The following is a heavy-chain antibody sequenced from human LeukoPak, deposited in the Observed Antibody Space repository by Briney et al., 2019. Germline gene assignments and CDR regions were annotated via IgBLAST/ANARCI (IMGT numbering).Heavy chain of an antibody. J-gene: IGHJ4*02. CDR3: ARAEGSYYDFWSGYHPGYFDY. Sequence: PGGSLRLSCAASGFTFSSYWMSWVRQAPGKGLEWVANIKQDGSEKYYVDSVKGRFTISRDNAKNSLYLQMNSLRAEDTAVYYCARAEGSYYDFWSGYHPGYFDYWGQGTLVTVSS. V-gene: IGHV3-7*01. CDR2: IKQDGSEK. CDR1: GFTFSSYW. D-gene: IGHD3-3*01.